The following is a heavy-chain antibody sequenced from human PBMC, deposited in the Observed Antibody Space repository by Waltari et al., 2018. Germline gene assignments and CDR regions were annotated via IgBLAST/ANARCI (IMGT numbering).Heavy chain of an antibody. CDR3: VRDRTTVAARPGDY. D-gene: IGHD6-6*01. CDR1: GYIFINYY. CDR2: VNPDTGNA. J-gene: IGHJ4*02. V-gene: IGHV1-2*07. Sequence: QVVLVQSGAEVKKPGASVKVSCKASGYIFINYYLHWVRQAPGQGPEWMGWVNPDTGNAKYAHKFWGRVTMTWDTSSNTAFMDLRDLKSDDTAVYYCVRDRTTVAARPGDYWGQGTLVTVSS.